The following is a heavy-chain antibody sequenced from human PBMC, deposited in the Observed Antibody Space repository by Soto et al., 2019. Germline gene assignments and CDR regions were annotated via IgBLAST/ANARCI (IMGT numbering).Heavy chain of an antibody. CDR2: INPNSGNI. D-gene: IGHD3-10*01. J-gene: IGHJ4*02. CDR1: GNTFNSYD. V-gene: IGHV1-8*01. Sequence: QVQLVQSGAEVKKPGASVKVSCKASGNTFNSYDINWVRQATGHGLEWMGWINPNSGNIGYAQKFQGRVTMTRDTAIRTAYMEVSRLRSDDTAVYYCARGRASGSYYLLDYWGQGTLVTVSS. CDR3: ARGRASGSYYLLDY.